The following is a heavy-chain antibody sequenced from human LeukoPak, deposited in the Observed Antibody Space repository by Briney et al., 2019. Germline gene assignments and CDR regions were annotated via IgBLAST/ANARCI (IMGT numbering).Heavy chain of an antibody. CDR1: GFTFSSYA. D-gene: IGHD3-10*01. V-gene: IGHV3-23*01. Sequence: GGSLRLSCAASGFTFSSYAMSWVRQAPGKGLEWVSAISGSGGSTYYADSVKGRFTISRDNSKNTLYLQMNSLRAEDTAVYYCAKDHYYGSGNYYNVLETTFSLSLYGMDVWGQGTTVTVSS. J-gene: IGHJ6*02. CDR2: ISGSGGST. CDR3: AKDHYYGSGNYYNVLETTFSLSLYGMDV.